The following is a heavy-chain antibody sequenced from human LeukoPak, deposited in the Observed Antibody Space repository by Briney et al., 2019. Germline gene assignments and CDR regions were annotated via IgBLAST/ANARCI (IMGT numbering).Heavy chain of an antibody. CDR3: ARAPDIVLMVYAIGWFDP. CDR1: GGSISSSNW. CDR2: IYHSGST. Sequence: SETLSLTCAVSGGSISSSNWWSWVRQPPGKGLEWIGEIYHSGSTNYNPSLKSRVTISVDKSKNQFSLKLSSVTAADTAVYYCARAPDIVLMVYAIGWFDPWGQGTLVTVSS. D-gene: IGHD2-8*01. V-gene: IGHV4-4*02. J-gene: IGHJ5*02.